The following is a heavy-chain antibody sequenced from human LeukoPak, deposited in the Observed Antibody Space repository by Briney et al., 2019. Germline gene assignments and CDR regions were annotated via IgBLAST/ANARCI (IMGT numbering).Heavy chain of an antibody. CDR3: ARVAPPYFDY. V-gene: IGHV4-30-2*01. Sequence: SSETLSLTCTVSGGSISSGGYYWSWIRQPPGKGLEWIGYIYHSGSTYYNPSLKSRVTISVDRSKNQFSLKLSSVTAADTAVYYCARVAPPYFDYWGQGTLVTVSS. J-gene: IGHJ4*02. CDR1: GGSISSGGYY. CDR2: IYHSGST.